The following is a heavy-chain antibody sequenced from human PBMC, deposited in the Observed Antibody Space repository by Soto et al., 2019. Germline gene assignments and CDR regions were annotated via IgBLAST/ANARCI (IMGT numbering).Heavy chain of an antibody. CDR1: GFTFRSNW. Sequence: GGSLRLSCTASGFTFRSNWMSWVRQAPGKGLEWVADIKQDGSERYYVESVKGRFTISRDNARNSVYLQRNSLRVEDTAVYYCTSGYVWGTYRAANWGQGTLVTVSS. V-gene: IGHV3-7*03. CDR3: TSGYVWGTYRAAN. CDR2: IKQDGSER. D-gene: IGHD3-16*02. J-gene: IGHJ4*02.